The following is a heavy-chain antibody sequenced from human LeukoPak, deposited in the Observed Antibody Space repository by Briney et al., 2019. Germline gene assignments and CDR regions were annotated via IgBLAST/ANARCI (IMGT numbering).Heavy chain of an antibody. V-gene: IGHV4-34*01. Sequence: SETLSLTCTVNSGTLSGYYWTWVRQSSGKGLEYIGEINQSGDTNYNPSLKSRITISVDASKNQFSLNLGSVTAADTAVYYCARQAPGYTSGWSLWGQGTLVTVSS. D-gene: IGHD6-19*01. CDR3: ARQAPGYTSGWSL. CDR1: SGTLSGYY. CDR2: INQSGDT. J-gene: IGHJ4*02.